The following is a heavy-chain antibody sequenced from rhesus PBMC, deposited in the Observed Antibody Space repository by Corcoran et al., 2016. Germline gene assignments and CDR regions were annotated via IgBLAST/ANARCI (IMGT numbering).Heavy chain of an antibody. CDR3: ATSSVAATSVDY. CDR1: GGTISSGSSF. D-gene: IGHD4-29*01. Sequence: QVQLQESGPGVVKASETLSLTCAVSGGTISSGSSFCSWLPQPPGKGLEWIGGIYSNSESTNYSPSLKSRVTISKDTSKNQCSLKLSSVTATDTAVYYCATSSVAATSVDYWGQGVLVTVSS. V-gene: IGHV4S12*01. J-gene: IGHJ4*01. CDR2: IYSNSEST.